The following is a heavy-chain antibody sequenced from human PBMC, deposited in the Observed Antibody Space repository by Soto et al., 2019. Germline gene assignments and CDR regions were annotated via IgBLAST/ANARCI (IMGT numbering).Heavy chain of an antibody. CDR3: VRAAGYSGNDYVYYYGMDV. CDR1: GFTFSSYG. CDR2: VWYDGGNK. Sequence: QVQLVESGGGVVQPGRSLRLSCAASGFTFSSYGMHWVRQAPGKGLEWVALVWYDGGNKYYADSVNGRFTISRDNSKNTLYLQMNRLRDEDTAVYYCVRAAGYSGNDYVYYYGMDVWGQGTTVTVSS. J-gene: IGHJ6*02. V-gene: IGHV3-33*01. D-gene: IGHD5-12*01.